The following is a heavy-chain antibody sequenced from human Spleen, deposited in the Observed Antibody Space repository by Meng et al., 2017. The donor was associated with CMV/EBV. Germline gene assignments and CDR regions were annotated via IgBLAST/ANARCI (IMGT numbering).Heavy chain of an antibody. CDR2: ISSSSSYT. Sequence: QVERVESGGGLVQPAGSPRPACAASGFTFSDYYMSWIRQAPAKGLEWVSYISSSSSYTNYADSVKGRFTISRDNAKNSLYLQMNSLRAEDTAVYYCASGSRWYGRDWFDPWGQGTLVTVSS. CDR3: ASGSRWYGRDWFDP. J-gene: IGHJ5*02. D-gene: IGHD6-13*01. V-gene: IGHV3-11*06. CDR1: GFTFSDYY.